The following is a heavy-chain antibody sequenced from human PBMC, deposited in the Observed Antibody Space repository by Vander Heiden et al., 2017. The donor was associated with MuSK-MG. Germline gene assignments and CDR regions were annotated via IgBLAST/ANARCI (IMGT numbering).Heavy chain of an antibody. V-gene: IGHV3-23*01. CDR1: GLPFSSEA. CDR3: AKYRIAAAGVDY. J-gene: IGHJ4*02. D-gene: IGHD6-13*01. CDR2: ISGSGGST. Sequence: EVQLLESGGGLVQPGESVRLSCAASGLPFSSEAMGWVRQAPGKGLEGVSAISGSGGSTYYADSVKGRFTISRDNSKNTLYLQMNSLRAEDTAVYYCAKYRIAAAGVDYWGQGTLVTVSS.